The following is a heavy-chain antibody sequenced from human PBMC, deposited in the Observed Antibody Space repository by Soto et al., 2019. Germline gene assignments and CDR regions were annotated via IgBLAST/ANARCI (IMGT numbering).Heavy chain of an antibody. CDR2: INPDNGDT. J-gene: IGHJ6*03. Sequence: QVQLVQSGAEVKKPGASLKVSCKASGYTFSNFGVSWVRQAPGQGLEWIGWINPDNGDTNYGQKFQGRATTTTDTFTHTAYKEARGQRSDHTAVDYCPRGVLVSAMLDYYIDVAGGGTTVT. CDR1: GYTFSNFG. V-gene: IGHV1-18*01. CDR3: PRGVLVSAMLDYYIDV. D-gene: IGHD2-2*01.